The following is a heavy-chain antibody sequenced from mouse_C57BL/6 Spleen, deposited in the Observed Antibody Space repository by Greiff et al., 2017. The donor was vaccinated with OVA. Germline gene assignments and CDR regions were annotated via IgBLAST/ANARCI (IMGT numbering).Heavy chain of an antibody. Sequence: VQLQQSGAELVRPGASVTLSCKASGYTFTDYEMHWVKQTPVHGLEWLGAIDPETGGTAYNQKFKGKAILTADNSSSTAYRELRSLTSEDSAVYYCTGAGGCYFSAWFAYWGQGTLVTVSA. D-gene: IGHD2-12*01. J-gene: IGHJ3*01. CDR3: TGAGGCYFSAWFAY. CDR2: IDPETGGT. CDR1: GYTFTDYE. V-gene: IGHV1-15*01.